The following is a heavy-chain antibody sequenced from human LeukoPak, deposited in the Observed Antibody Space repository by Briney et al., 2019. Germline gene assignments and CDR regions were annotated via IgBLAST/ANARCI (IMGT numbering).Heavy chain of an antibody. CDR3: ARVWVESSSWYGDVVDY. D-gene: IGHD6-13*01. V-gene: IGHV3-21*01. J-gene: IGHJ4*02. CDR2: ISSSSSYI. CDR1: GFTFSSYS. Sequence: GGSLRLSCAASGFTFSSYSMNWVRQAPGKGLEWVSSISSSSSYIYYADSVKGRFTISRDNAKNSLYLQINSLRAEDTAVYYCARVWVESSSWYGDVVDYWGQGTLVTVSS.